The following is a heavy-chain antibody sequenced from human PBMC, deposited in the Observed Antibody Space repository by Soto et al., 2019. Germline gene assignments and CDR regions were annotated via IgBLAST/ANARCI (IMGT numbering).Heavy chain of an antibody. J-gene: IGHJ3*02. CDR2: ISYDGSNK. CDR3: AREYGIGGAAVDI. D-gene: IGHD2-15*01. Sequence: QMQLVESGGGVVQPGRSLRLSCAASGFTFSTYSMHWVRQAPGKGLEWVAVISYDGSNKYYADSVKGRFTISRDNSKNTLYLQMNSLRAEDTAVYYCAREYGIGGAAVDIWGQGTMVTVSS. CDR1: GFTFSTYS. V-gene: IGHV3-30-3*01.